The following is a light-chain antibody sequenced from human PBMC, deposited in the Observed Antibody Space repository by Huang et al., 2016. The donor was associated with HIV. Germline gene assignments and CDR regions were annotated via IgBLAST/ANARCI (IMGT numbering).Light chain of an antibody. V-gene: IGKV1-39*01. CDR3: QQSYNAPRT. J-gene: IGKJ2*01. CDR1: QTINNY. Sequence: DIQMTQSPSSLSASVGDRVTITCRASQTINNYLNWYQLKPGKAPKFLISGASTLQNGVPSRFSGSGSGRAFTLTISNLQPEYFATYFCQQSYNAPRTFGQGTYLEMK. CDR2: GAS.